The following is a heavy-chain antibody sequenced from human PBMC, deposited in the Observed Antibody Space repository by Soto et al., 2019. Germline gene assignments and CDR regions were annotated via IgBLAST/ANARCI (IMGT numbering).Heavy chain of an antibody. CDR2: INPSGGST. V-gene: IGHV1-46*03. CDR3: ASYRYCSSTSCALRVL. D-gene: IGHD2-2*01. J-gene: IGHJ4*02. CDR1: GYTFTSYY. Sequence: ASVKVSCKGSGYTFTSYYVHWVRQAPGQGIEWMGIINPSGGSTSYAQKFQGRVTMTRDTSTSTVYMELSSLRSEDTAVYYCASYRYCSSTSCALRVLWGQGTLVIVSS.